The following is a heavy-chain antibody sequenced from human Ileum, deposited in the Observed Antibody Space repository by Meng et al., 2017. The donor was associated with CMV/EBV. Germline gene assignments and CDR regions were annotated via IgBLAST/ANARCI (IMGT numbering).Heavy chain of an antibody. CDR3: ARAEGYSSSWYVQWLVFGMDV. Sequence: YSMNWVRQAPGKGLEWVSSISSSSSYIYYADSVKGRFTISRDNAKNSLYLQMNSLRAEDTAVYYCARAEGYSSSWYVQWLVFGMDVWGQGTTVTVSS. V-gene: IGHV3-21*01. J-gene: IGHJ6*02. CDR2: ISSSSSYI. D-gene: IGHD6-13*01. CDR1: YS.